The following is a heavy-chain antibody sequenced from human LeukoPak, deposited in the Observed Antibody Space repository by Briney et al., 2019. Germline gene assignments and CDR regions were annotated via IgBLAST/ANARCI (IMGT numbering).Heavy chain of an antibody. CDR1: GFTFSSYE. Sequence: PGRSLRLSCAASGFTFSSYEMIWVRQAPGKGLEWVSFISGSGATMKYADSVKGRFTISRDNAKNSLYLQMNTLRAEDTALYYCARVLTVGGWGAFDIWGQGTMVTVSS. V-gene: IGHV3-48*03. D-gene: IGHD1-26*01. CDR2: ISGSGATM. J-gene: IGHJ3*02. CDR3: ARVLTVGGWGAFDI.